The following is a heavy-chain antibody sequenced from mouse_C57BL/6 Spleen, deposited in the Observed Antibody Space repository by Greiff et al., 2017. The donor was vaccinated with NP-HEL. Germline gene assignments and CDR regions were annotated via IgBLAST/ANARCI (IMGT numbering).Heavy chain of an antibody. Sequence: VMLVESGGGLVKPGGSLKLSCAASGFTFSDYGMHWVRQAPEKGLEWVAYISSGSSTIYYADTVKGRFTISRDNAKNTLFLQMTSLRSEDTAMYYCARIYDGYYWYFDVWGTGTTVTVSS. V-gene: IGHV5-17*01. CDR1: GFTFSDYG. J-gene: IGHJ1*03. D-gene: IGHD2-3*01. CDR3: ARIYDGYYWYFDV. CDR2: ISSGSSTI.